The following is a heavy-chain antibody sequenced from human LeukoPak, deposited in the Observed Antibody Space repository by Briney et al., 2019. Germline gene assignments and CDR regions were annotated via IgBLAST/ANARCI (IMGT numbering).Heavy chain of an antibody. D-gene: IGHD3-22*01. CDR1: GGSISIGGYY. Sequence: SETLSLTCTVSGGSISIGGYYWSWIRQHPGKGLEWIGYIFYNGNTYYNPSLKSRLTISGDTSENQFSLKLSSVTAADTAVYYCVRNFDSYNAFDIWGQGTMVTVSS. J-gene: IGHJ3*02. CDR3: VRNFDSYNAFDI. CDR2: IFYNGNT. V-gene: IGHV4-31*03.